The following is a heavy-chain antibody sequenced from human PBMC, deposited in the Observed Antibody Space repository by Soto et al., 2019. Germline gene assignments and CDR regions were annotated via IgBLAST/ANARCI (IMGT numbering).Heavy chain of an antibody. Sequence: GGSLRLSCAASVFTFSNAWMNWVRQAPGKGLEWVGRIKSKTDGGTTDYAAPVKGRFTISRDDSKNTLYLQWSSLKASDTAMYYCARHAPRAYYYGSGSYKGMDVWGQGTTVTVSS. CDR3: ARHAPRAYYYGSGSYKGMDV. V-gene: IGHV3-15*07. J-gene: IGHJ6*02. CDR1: VFTFSNAW. D-gene: IGHD3-10*01. CDR2: IKSKTDGGTT.